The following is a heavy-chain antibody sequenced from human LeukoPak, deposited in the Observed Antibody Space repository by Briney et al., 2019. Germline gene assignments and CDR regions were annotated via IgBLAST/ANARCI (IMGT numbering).Heavy chain of an antibody. Sequence: SETLSLTCAVYGGSFSGYYWSWIRQPPGKGLEWIGEINHSGSTYYNPSLKSRVTISVDTSKNQFSLKLSSVTAADTAVYYCARDWIAAAGIAFGLNWFDPWGQGTLVTVSS. CDR3: ARDWIAAAGIAFGLNWFDP. CDR1: GGSFSGYY. J-gene: IGHJ5*02. CDR2: INHSGST. V-gene: IGHV4-34*01. D-gene: IGHD6-13*01.